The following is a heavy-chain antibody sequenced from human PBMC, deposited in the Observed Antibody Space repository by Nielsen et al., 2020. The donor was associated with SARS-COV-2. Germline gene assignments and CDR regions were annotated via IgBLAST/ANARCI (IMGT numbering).Heavy chain of an antibody. CDR1: GYTFTSYD. CDR3: ASESWIIPPDYYYGMDV. CDR2: MNPNSGNT. J-gene: IGHJ6*02. V-gene: IGHV1-8*01. Sequence: ASVKVSCKASGYTFTSYDINWVRQATGQGLEWMGWMNPNSGNTGYAQKFQGRVTITRDTSASTAYMELSSLRSEDTAVYYCASESWIIPPDYYYGMDVWGQGTTVTVSS. D-gene: IGHD1-1*01.